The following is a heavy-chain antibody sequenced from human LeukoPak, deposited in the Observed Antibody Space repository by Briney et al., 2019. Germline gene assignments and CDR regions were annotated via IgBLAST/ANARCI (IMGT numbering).Heavy chain of an antibody. CDR1: GGSFSGYY. CDR3: ARSGPGDYYYYYGMDV. J-gene: IGHJ6*02. V-gene: IGHV4-34*01. D-gene: IGHD1-14*01. CDR2: INHSGST. Sequence: SETLSLTCAVYGGSFSGYYWSWIRQPPGKGLEWIGEINHSGSTNYNPSLKSRVTISVDTSKNQFSLKLSSVTAADTAVYYCARSGPGDYYYYYGMDVWGQGTTVTVSS.